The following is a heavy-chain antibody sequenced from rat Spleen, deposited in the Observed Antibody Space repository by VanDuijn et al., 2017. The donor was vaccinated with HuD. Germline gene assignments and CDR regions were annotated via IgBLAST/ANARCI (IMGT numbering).Heavy chain of an antibody. J-gene: IGHJ3*01. CDR3: TRDVVAY. CDR2: ITHTGGSP. Sequence: EVQLVESGGDLVQPGRSLKLSCATSGFTFRNYDMAWVRQAPTKGLEWVATITHTGGSPYYPDSVRGRFTISRDNAKSTLYLQMNSLRSEDTATYYCTRDVVAYWGQGTLVTVSS. D-gene: IGHD1-12*01. V-gene: IGHV5-29*01. CDR1: GFTFRNYD.